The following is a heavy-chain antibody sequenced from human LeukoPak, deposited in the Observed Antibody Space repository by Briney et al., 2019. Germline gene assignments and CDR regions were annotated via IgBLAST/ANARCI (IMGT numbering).Heavy chain of an antibody. CDR1: GFTFSSFV. Sequence: GGSLRLSCEASGFTFSSFVMHWVRQAPGKGLEWVAVIWSDGTNKYYADSVKGRFTISRDNSKNSLYLQMNSLRTEDTALYYCAKAKDDYYGMDVWGQGTTVTVSS. D-gene: IGHD2-15*01. V-gene: IGHV3-33*03. J-gene: IGHJ6*02. CDR3: AKAKDDYYGMDV. CDR2: IWSDGTNK.